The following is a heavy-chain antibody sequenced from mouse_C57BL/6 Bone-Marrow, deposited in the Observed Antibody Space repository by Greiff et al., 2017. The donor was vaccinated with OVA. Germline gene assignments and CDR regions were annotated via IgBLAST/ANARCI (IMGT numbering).Heavy chain of an antibody. V-gene: IGHV1-63*01. CDR3: ARWGGSSYGAMDY. J-gene: IGHJ4*01. D-gene: IGHD1-1*01. CDR1: GYTFTNYW. Sequence: VKLQESGAELVRPGTSVKMSCKASGYTFTNYWIGWAKQRPGHGLEWIGDLYPGGGYTNYNEKFKGKATLTADKSSSTAYMQFSSLTSEDSAIYYCARWGGSSYGAMDYWGQGTSVTVSS. CDR2: LYPGGGYT.